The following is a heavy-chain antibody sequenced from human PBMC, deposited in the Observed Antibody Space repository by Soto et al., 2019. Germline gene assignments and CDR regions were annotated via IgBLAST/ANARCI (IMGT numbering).Heavy chain of an antibody. CDR3: ARVPPTVTTWGYYYYFYMDV. D-gene: IGHD4-17*01. CDR2: IYYSGST. CDR1: GGSISSGGYY. V-gene: IGHV4-31*03. J-gene: IGHJ6*03. Sequence: SETLSLTCTVAGGSISSGGYYWSWIRQHPGKGLEWIGYIYYSGSTYYNPSLTSRVTISVDTSNNQFSLRLSSVSAADTAVYYCARVPPTVTTWGYYYYFYMDVWGKGTTVTVSS.